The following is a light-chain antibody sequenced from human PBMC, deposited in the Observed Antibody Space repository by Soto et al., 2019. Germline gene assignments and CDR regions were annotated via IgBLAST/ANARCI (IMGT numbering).Light chain of an antibody. CDR3: QQYIYWT. CDR2: GAS. J-gene: IGKJ1*01. Sequence: EIVMTQSPATLSVSPGERATLSCRASQSVSSNLAWYQQKPGQAPRLLIYGASTRATGIPARFSGSGSGTEFPLTFTSLQSEDFAVYYCQQYIYWTFGQGTKVEFK. V-gene: IGKV3-15*01. CDR1: QSVSSN.